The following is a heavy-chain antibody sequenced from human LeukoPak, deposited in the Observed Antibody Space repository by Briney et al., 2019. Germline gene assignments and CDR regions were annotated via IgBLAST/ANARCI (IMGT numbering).Heavy chain of an antibody. CDR2: INPNSGGT. J-gene: IGHJ6*02. Sequence: RASVKVSCKASGYTFTGYYMHWVRQAPGQGLEWMGWINPNSGGTNYAQKFQGRVTMTRDTSISTAYMELSRLRSDDTAVYYCARVDRYCSSTSCYTLNHYYYGMDVWGQGTTVTVSS. V-gene: IGHV1-2*02. CDR3: ARVDRYCSSTSCYTLNHYYYGMDV. CDR1: GYTFTGYY. D-gene: IGHD2-2*02.